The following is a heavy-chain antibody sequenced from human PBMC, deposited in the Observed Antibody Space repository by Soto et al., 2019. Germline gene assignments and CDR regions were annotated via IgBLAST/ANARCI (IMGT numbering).Heavy chain of an antibody. Sequence: SETLSLTCTVSGGSISSYYWSWIRQPPGKGLEWIGYIYYSGSTNYNPSLKSRVTISVDTSKNQFSLKLSSVTAADTAVYYCASISSYYDSSGFDYRGQGTLVTVSS. CDR3: ASISSYYDSSGFDY. V-gene: IGHV4-59*01. D-gene: IGHD3-22*01. CDR2: IYYSGST. J-gene: IGHJ4*02. CDR1: GGSISSYY.